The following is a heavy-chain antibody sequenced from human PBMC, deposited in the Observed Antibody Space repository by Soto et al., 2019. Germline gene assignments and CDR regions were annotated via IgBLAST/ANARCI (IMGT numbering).Heavy chain of an antibody. CDR1: GYTVTTYG. V-gene: IGHV1-18*01. D-gene: IGHD3-10*01. CDR2: ISAYNGNT. Sequence: ASVKVSCKASGYTVTTYGISWVRQSPVQGLEWMGWISAYNGNTKYAQKLQGRVTMTTDTSTSTAYMELSSLRSDDTAVYYCARDRWDYGAGRIYWYFDRWGRGNLVTVAS. J-gene: IGHJ2*01. CDR3: ARDRWDYGAGRIYWYFDR.